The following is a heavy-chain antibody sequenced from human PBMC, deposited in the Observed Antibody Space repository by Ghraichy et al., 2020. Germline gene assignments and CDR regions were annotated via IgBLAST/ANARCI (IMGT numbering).Heavy chain of an antibody. CDR1: GFTFSNAW. CDR3: TTDNRDPIVVVVAAFDY. Sequence: GESLNISCAASGFTFSNAWMSWVRQAPGKGLEWVGRIKSKTDGGTTDYAAPVKGRFTISRDDSKNTLYLQMNSLKTEDTAVYYCTTDNRDPIVVVVAAFDYWGQGTLVTVSS. CDR2: IKSKTDGGTT. J-gene: IGHJ4*02. V-gene: IGHV3-15*01. D-gene: IGHD2-15*01.